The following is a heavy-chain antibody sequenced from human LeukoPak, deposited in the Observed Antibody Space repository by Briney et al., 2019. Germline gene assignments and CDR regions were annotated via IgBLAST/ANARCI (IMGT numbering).Heavy chain of an antibody. D-gene: IGHD6-6*01. J-gene: IGHJ6*02. CDR2: ISSSTTST. CDR1: GFSFSDYY. CDR3: ASNMAANYHYFYGIDV. V-gene: IGHV3-11*01. Sequence: GGSLRLSCAASGFSFSDYYMAWIRQAPGKGLEWVAFISSSTTSTYYADSVKGRFTVSMDNAKNSLSLQMSSLRVEDTGVYYCASNMAANYHYFYGIDVWGQGTTVTVSS.